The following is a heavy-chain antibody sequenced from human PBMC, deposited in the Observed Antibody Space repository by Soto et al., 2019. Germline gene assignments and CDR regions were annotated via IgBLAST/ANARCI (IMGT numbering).Heavy chain of an antibody. CDR3: ARVEGYSADERD. CDR1: GYIFTSYW. Sequence: QVQLVQSGAEVKRPGDSVTVSCKTSGYIFTSYWIHWVRQAPGQGLEWMGLIKPSGGSTTYAQKFQGRVTMTRDTTKSKVYMELRSLKYESTAVYYCARVEGYSADERDWGQGTLVTVSS. D-gene: IGHD5-12*01. J-gene: IGHJ4*02. V-gene: IGHV1-46*01. CDR2: IKPSGGST.